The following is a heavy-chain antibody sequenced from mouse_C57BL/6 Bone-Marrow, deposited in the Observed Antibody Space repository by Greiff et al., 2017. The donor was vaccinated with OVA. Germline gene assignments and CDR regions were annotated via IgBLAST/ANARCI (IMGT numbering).Heavy chain of an antibody. D-gene: IGHD1-1*01. J-gene: IGHJ1*03. Sequence: VQLQQSVAELVRPGASVKLSCTASGFNIKNTDMHWVKQRPEQGLEWIGRIDPANGNTKSAPQFQRKATIAADTASHTAYLQLSSLTSEDTAIYYCAPLLLRYPSYWYFDVWGTGTTVTVSS. CDR2: IDPANGNT. CDR3: APLLLRYPSYWYFDV. CDR1: GFNIKNTD. V-gene: IGHV14-3*01.